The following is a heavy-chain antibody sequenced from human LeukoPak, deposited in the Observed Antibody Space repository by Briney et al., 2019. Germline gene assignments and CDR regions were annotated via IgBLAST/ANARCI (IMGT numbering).Heavy chain of an antibody. CDR2: ISSSSSYI. CDR3: AREGPKWELLTSAFDI. D-gene: IGHD1-26*01. CDR1: GFTFSSYA. V-gene: IGHV3-21*01. J-gene: IGHJ3*02. Sequence: GGSLRLSCAASGFTFSSYAMSWVRQAPGKGLEWVSSISSSSSYIYYADSVKGRFTISRDNAKNSLYLQMNSLRAEDTAVYYCAREGPKWELLTSAFDIWGQGTMVTVSS.